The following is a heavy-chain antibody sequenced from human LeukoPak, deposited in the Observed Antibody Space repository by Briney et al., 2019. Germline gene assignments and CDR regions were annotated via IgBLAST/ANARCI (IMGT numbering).Heavy chain of an antibody. Sequence: PGGSLRLSCAASGFTFSTYEMNWVRQAPRKGLEWISYIRSNGKTINYSDSVKGRFTISRDNAKNSLYLQMNSLRAEDTAVYYCAALWSFDYWGQGTLVSVSS. V-gene: IGHV3-48*03. CDR2: IRSNGKTI. D-gene: IGHD2-21*01. CDR1: GFTFSTYE. CDR3: AALWSFDY. J-gene: IGHJ4*02.